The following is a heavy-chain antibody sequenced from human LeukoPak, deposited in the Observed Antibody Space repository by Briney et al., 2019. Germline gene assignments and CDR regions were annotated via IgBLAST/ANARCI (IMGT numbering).Heavy chain of an antibody. CDR2: INPNSGFT. V-gene: IGHV1-2*02. CDR1: GYTFTGYY. Sequence: VASVKVSCKASGYTFTGYYLHWVRQAPGQGLEWMGWINPNSGFTDYAQTFQGRVTMTRDTSISTAYMELNSLSSDDTAIYYCARDDASNWSSDFDFWGQGTLITVSS. D-gene: IGHD1-1*01. CDR3: ARDDASNWSSDFDF. J-gene: IGHJ4*02.